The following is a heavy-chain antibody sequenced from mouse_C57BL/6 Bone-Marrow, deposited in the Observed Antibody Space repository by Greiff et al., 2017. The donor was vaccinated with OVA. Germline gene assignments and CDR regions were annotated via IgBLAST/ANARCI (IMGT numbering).Heavy chain of an antibody. J-gene: IGHJ3*01. CDR3: ARDREYYGSFAY. Sequence: EVMLVESGGGLVKPGGSLKLSCAASGFTFSSYAMSWVRQSPEKRLEWVAEISSGGSYTYYPDTVTGRFTISRDNAKNTLYLEMSSLRSEDTAMYYCARDREYYGSFAYWGQGTLVTVSA. CDR2: ISSGGSYT. CDR1: GFTFSSYA. V-gene: IGHV5-9-4*01. D-gene: IGHD1-1*01.